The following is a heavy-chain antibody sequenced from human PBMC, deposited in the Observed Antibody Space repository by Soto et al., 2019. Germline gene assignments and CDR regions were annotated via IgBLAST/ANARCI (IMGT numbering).Heavy chain of an antibody. Sequence: ESGGDLVEPGRSLRLSCAASGFNFKDHALHWVRLAPGKGLEWVSSISWNGVNIGYADSVKGRFTISRDNDKNSLYLQMNSLRPEDTALYYCAKDIHYYDILTGFDYWGQGTLVSVSS. CDR3: AKDIHYYDILTGFDY. V-gene: IGHV3-9*01. CDR1: GFNFKDHA. CDR2: ISWNGVNI. D-gene: IGHD3-9*01. J-gene: IGHJ4*02.